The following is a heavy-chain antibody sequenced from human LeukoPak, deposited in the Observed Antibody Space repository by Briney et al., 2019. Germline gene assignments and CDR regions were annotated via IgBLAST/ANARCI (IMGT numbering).Heavy chain of an antibody. J-gene: IGHJ3*01. CDR1: GGSISSGGYY. CDR3: ARDLVGDSDAFDL. V-gene: IGHV4-31*03. Sequence: SQTLSLTCTVSGGSISSGGYYWSWIRQHPGKGLEWIGYIYYSGSTYYNPSLKSRVTISVDTSKNQFSLKLSSVTAADTAVYYCARDLVGDSDAFDLWGQGTMVTVSS. D-gene: IGHD4-17*01. CDR2: IYYSGST.